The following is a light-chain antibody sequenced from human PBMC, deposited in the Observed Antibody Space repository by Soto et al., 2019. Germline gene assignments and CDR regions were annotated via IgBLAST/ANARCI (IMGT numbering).Light chain of an antibody. V-gene: IGKV3-11*01. CDR1: QSISNF. CDR2: DAS. CDR3: QQRTTGT. J-gene: IGKJ4*01. Sequence: EIVLTQSPATLSLSPGDSATLSCRASQSISNFLAWYQQKPGQAPRLLIYDASHRVTGVPGRFSGSGSGTDFTLTISSLEPVDFAVYHCQQRTTGTFGGGTKV.